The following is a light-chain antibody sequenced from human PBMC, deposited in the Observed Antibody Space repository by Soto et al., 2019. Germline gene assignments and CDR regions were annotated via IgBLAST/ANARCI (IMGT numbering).Light chain of an antibody. J-gene: IGKJ1*01. CDR2: DAS. CDR3: QQYHSYWT. CDR1: QSISTW. V-gene: IGKV1-5*01. Sequence: DIHMTHSPSSLSSSVGDRMTITFRASQSISTWLAWYQQKPGKAPKLLIYDASSLESGVPSRFSGTGSGTEFTLTISGLQPDDFATYYCQQYHSYWTFGQGTKVDI.